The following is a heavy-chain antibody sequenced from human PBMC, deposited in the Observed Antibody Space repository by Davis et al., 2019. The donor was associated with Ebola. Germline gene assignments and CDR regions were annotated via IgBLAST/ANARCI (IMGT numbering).Heavy chain of an antibody. J-gene: IGHJ6*02. CDR1: GFTFSKYW. Sequence: GGSLRLSCAASGFTFSKYWMNWVRQAPGKGLEWVAVISYDGSNKYYADSVKGRFTISRDNSNNTLYLQMNSLRAEDTAVYYCARESVVVPAVSYYYYYYGMDVWGQGTTVTVSS. CDR3: ARESVVVPAVSYYYYYYGMDV. CDR2: ISYDGSNK. V-gene: IGHV3-30-3*01. D-gene: IGHD2-2*01.